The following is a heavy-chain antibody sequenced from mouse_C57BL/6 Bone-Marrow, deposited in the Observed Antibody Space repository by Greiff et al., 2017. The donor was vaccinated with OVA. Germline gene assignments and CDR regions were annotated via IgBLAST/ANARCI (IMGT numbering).Heavy chain of an antibody. D-gene: IGHD2-4*01. CDR2: IRNKANNHAT. CDR1: GFTFSDAW. J-gene: IGHJ2*01. V-gene: IGHV6-6*01. Sequence: EVMLVESGGGLVQPGGSMKLSCAASGFTFSDAWMDWVRQSPEKGLEWVAEIRNKANNHATYYAESVKGRFTISRDDSKSSVYLQMNSLRAEDTGIYYCTKMITTDFDYWGQGTTLTVSS. CDR3: TKMITTDFDY.